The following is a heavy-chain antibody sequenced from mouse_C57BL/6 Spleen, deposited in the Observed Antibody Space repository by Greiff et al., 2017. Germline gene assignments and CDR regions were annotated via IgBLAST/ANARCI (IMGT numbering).Heavy chain of an antibody. CDR3: ARRDYYGSSLPYFDV. J-gene: IGHJ1*03. Sequence: QVQLQQSGAELMKPGASVKLSCKATGYTFTGYWIEWVKQRPGHGLEWIGEILPGSGSTNYNEKFKGKATFTADTSSNTAYMQLSRLTTEDSAIYYCARRDYYGSSLPYFDVWGTGTTVTVSS. CDR1: GYTFTGYW. V-gene: IGHV1-9*01. D-gene: IGHD1-1*01. CDR2: ILPGSGST.